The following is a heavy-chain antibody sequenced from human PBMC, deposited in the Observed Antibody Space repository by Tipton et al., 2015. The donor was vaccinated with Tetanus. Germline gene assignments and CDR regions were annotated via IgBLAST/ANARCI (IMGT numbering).Heavy chain of an antibody. V-gene: IGHV5-51*01. CDR1: GYSFTSYW. D-gene: IGHD4-17*01. J-gene: IGHJ6*02. CDR3: ARGDMTTVTKDYYYGMDV. CDR2: IYPGDSDT. Sequence: QLVQSGAEVKKPGESLKISCKGSGYSFTSYWIGWVRQMPGKGLEWMGIIYPGDSDTRYSPPFQGQVTISADKSISTAYLQWSSLKASDTAMYYCARGDMTTVTKDYYYGMDVWGQGTTVTVSS.